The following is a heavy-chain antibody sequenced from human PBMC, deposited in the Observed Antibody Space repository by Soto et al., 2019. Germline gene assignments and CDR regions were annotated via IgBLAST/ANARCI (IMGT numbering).Heavy chain of an antibody. V-gene: IGHV4-31*03. J-gene: IGHJ4*02. CDR3: ARDVFGDLYYFDY. CDR2: IYYSGST. D-gene: IGHD3-10*01. Sequence: SKTLSLTCTVSGGPISSGGYYWSWIRQHPGKGLEWIGYIYYSGSTYYNPSLKSRVTISVDTSKNQFSLKLSSVTAADTAVYYCARDVFGDLYYFDYWGQGTLVTVSS. CDR1: GGPISSGGYY.